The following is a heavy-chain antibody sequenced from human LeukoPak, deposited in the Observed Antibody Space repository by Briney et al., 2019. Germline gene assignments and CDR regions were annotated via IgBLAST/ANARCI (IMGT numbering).Heavy chain of an antibody. D-gene: IGHD2-15*01. CDR2: ISGSGSYI. J-gene: IGHJ4*02. CDR1: GFTVSSNY. V-gene: IGHV3-21*01. CDR3: ARDQGRYCSGGSCSLFDY. Sequence: GGPLRLSCAASGFTVSSNYMSWVRQAPGKGLEWVSSISGSGSYIYYADSLKGRFTISRHNAKNSLYLQMNSLRAEDTAVYYCARDQGRYCSGGSCSLFDYWGQGTLVTVSS.